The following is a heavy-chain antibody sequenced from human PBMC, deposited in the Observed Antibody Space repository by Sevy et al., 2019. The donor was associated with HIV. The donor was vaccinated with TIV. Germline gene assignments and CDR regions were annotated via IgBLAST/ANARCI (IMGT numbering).Heavy chain of an antibody. V-gene: IGHV4-34*01. D-gene: IGHD3-22*01. CDR3: ARFNYYDSSGYDAFDI. J-gene: IGHJ3*02. CDR1: GGSFSGYY. Sequence: SETLSLTCAVYGGSFSGYYWSWIRQPPGKGLEWIGEINHSGSTNYNPSLKSRVTISVDTSKNQFSLKLSSGTAADTAVYYCARFNYYDSSGYDAFDIWGQGTMVTVSS. CDR2: INHSGST.